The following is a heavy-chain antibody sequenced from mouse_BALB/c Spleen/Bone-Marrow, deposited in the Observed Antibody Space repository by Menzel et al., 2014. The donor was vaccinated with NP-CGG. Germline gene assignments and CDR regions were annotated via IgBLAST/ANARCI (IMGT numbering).Heavy chain of an antibody. J-gene: IGHJ2*01. CDR1: GFDFSRYW. D-gene: IGHD2-3*01. Sequence: DVHLVESGGGLVQPGGSLKLSCAASGFDFSRYWMSWVRQAPGKGLEWIGEINPDSSTINYTPSLKDKFIISRDNAKNTLYLQMSKVRSEGTALYYCARLGYYGYFDYWGQGTTLTVSS. V-gene: IGHV4-1*02. CDR3: ARLGYYGYFDY. CDR2: INPDSSTI.